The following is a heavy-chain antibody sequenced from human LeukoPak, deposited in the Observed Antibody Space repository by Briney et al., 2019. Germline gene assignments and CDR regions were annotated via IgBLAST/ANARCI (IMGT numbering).Heavy chain of an antibody. V-gene: IGHV3-21*01. CDR1: GFRFSSYT. CDR2: ISGSSSFI. D-gene: IGHD3-16*01. Sequence: GGPLRLSCAASGFRFSSYTMNWVRQAPGKGLEWVSSISGSSSFIYYADSVKGRFTISRDNARNSVYLQMNSLRDDDTAVYYCARDRLELWVTYYYYYMDVWGKGTTVTVSS. J-gene: IGHJ6*03. CDR3: ARDRLELWVTYYYYYMDV.